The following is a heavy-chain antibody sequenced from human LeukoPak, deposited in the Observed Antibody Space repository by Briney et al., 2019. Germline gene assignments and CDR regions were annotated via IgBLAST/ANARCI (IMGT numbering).Heavy chain of an antibody. CDR2: ISYSGST. CDR1: GGSISRYY. CDR3: ARAGDYGINFDY. Sequence: SETLSLTCTVAGGSISRYYWSWIRQPPGKGLEWIGYISYSGSTNYNPSLKSRVTISLDTSKNQFSLKLSSVTAADTAVYYCARAGDYGINFDYWGQGTLVTVSS. V-gene: IGHV4-59*01. J-gene: IGHJ4*02. D-gene: IGHD4-17*01.